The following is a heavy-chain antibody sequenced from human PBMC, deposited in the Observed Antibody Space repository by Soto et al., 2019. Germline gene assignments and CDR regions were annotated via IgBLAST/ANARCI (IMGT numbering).Heavy chain of an antibody. CDR2: IDPSDSYT. CDR1: GYSFTSYW. J-gene: IGHJ6*02. D-gene: IGHD2-15*01. Sequence: RGESLKISCKGSGYSFTSYWISWVRQMPGKGLEWMGRIDPSDSYTNYSPSFQGHVTISADKSISTAYLQWSSLKASDTAMYYCARDSYCSGGSCYSYYYYGMDVWGQGTAVTVSS. CDR3: ARDSYCSGGSCYSYYYYGMDV. V-gene: IGHV5-10-1*01.